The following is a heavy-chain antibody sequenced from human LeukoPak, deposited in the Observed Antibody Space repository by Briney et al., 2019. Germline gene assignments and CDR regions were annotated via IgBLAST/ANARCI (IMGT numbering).Heavy chain of an antibody. V-gene: IGHV4-4*07. J-gene: IGHJ6*03. CDR3: ARLPRAYYYGSGSYYYYYYYMDV. Sequence: SETLSLTCTVSGGSISTHYCNWVRQPAGKGLEWIGRIYTSGSTNYNPSLKSRVTISVDTSKNQFSLKLSSVTAADTAVYYCARLPRAYYYGSGSYYYYYYYMDVWGKGTTVTISS. CDR2: IYTSGST. CDR1: GGSISTHY. D-gene: IGHD3-10*01.